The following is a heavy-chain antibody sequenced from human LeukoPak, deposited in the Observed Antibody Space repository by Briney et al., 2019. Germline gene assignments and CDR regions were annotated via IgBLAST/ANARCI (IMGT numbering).Heavy chain of an antibody. Sequence: ASVKVSCKASGYTFTGYYMHWVRQAPGQGLEWMGRINPNSGGTNYAQKFQGRVTMTRDTSISTAYMELSRLRSDDTAVYYCARVPLDDYYYGMDVWGQGTTVTVSS. CDR2: INPNSGGT. V-gene: IGHV1-2*06. CDR1: GYTFTGYY. J-gene: IGHJ6*02. CDR3: ARVPLDDYYYGMDV.